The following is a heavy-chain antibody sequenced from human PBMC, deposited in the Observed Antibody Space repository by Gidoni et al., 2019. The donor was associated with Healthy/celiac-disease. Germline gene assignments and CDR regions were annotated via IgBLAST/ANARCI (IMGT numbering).Heavy chain of an antibody. V-gene: IGHV3-9*01. J-gene: IGHJ6*03. CDR3: AKDYRRYYDSSGYYSFGYYYYMDV. CDR1: GFTFDDYA. Sequence: EVQLVESGGGLVQPGRSLRLSCAASGFTFDDYAMPWVRQAPGKGLEWVSGISWNSGSIGYADSVKGRFTISRDNAKNSLYLQMNSLRAEDTALYYCAKDYRRYYDSSGYYSFGYYYYMDVWGKGTTVTVSS. CDR2: ISWNSGSI. D-gene: IGHD3-22*01.